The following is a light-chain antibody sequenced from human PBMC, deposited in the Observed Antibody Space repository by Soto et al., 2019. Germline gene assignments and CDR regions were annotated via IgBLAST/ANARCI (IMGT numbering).Light chain of an antibody. CDR2: EAS. V-gene: IGKV1-9*01. CDR3: QQLNSYPMT. J-gene: IGKJ5*01. Sequence: IQLTQTPSSLSASVGDRVTITCRASQGISSSLAWYQQKPGKAPKLLIYEASTLQSGVPSRFSGSGSGTDFTLTISGLQPGDFATYYCQQLNSYPMTFGQGTDWRL. CDR1: QGISSS.